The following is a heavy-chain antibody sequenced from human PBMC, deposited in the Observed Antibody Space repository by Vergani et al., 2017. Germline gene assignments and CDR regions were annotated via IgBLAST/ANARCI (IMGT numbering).Heavy chain of an antibody. CDR2: ISSSSSYI. CDR1: GFTFSSYS. Sequence: EVQLVESGGGLVKPGGSLRLSCAASGFTFSSYSMNWVRQAPGKGLEWVSSISSSSSYIYYADSVKGRFTISRDNAKNSLYLQMNILRAEDTAVYYCARDRDFGVVTFFYYYYYMDVWGKGTTVTVSS. D-gene: IGHD3-3*01. V-gene: IGHV3-21*01. CDR3: ARDRDFGVVTFFYYYYYMDV. J-gene: IGHJ6*03.